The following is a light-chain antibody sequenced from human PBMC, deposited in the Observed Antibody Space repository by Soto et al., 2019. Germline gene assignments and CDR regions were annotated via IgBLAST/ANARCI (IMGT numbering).Light chain of an antibody. CDR2: GAS. J-gene: IGKJ1*01. CDR1: QSVTSN. CDR3: QQYYNWPPWT. V-gene: IGKV3-15*01. Sequence: EIVMTQSPATLSVSPGEGATLSCRASQSVTSNLAWYQQKPGQAPRLLIYGASTRATGIPARFSGSGSGTEFTLTLSSLQSEDSAVYYCQQYYNWPPWTFGQGTKVDIK.